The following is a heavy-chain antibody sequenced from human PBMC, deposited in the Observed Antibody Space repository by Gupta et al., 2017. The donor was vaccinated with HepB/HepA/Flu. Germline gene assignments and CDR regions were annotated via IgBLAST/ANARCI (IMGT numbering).Heavy chain of an antibody. J-gene: IGHJ6*03. CDR2: INPNSGGT. Sequence: QVQLVQSGAEVKKPGASVKVSCKASGYTFTGYYMHWVRQAPGQGLEWMGWINPNSGGTNYAQKFQGRVTMTRDTSISTAYMELSRLRSDDTAVYYCARDSRDCSSTSCYNIYYYMDVWGKGTTVTVSS. V-gene: IGHV1-2*02. D-gene: IGHD2-2*02. CDR3: ARDSRDCSSTSCYNIYYYMDV. CDR1: GYTFTGYY.